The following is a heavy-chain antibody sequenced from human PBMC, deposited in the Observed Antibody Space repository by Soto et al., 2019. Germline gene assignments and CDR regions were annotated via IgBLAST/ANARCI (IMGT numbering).Heavy chain of an antibody. Sequence: PGGSLRLSCAASGFTFSNIAMQWVRQAPGKGLEWVAAISYDGTYRPYADFARGRFTISRDNSQKTLYLQMNSLRPEDTALYYCATDRALGATLGAIDFWGQGTLVTVSS. CDR3: ATDRALGATLGAIDF. CDR1: GFTFSNIA. D-gene: IGHD1-26*01. J-gene: IGHJ4*02. CDR2: ISYDGTYR. V-gene: IGHV3-30-3*01.